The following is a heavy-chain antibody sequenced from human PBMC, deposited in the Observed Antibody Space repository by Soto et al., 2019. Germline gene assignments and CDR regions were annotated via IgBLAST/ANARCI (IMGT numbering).Heavy chain of an antibody. V-gene: IGHV1-18*04. CDR1: GYTFTNYG. Sequence: QVQLVQSGPEVKKPGASVTVSCKASGYTFTNYGLNWLRQAPGQGPQWMGRISTYNGLTNYAQKFQGRITMTTDASTNIVSMELRSLTSDDTAVYYCARDLRYGYNFGDWFDPWGQGTLVTVSS. CDR2: ISTYNGLT. CDR3: ARDLRYGYNFGDWFDP. D-gene: IGHD3-16*01. J-gene: IGHJ5*02.